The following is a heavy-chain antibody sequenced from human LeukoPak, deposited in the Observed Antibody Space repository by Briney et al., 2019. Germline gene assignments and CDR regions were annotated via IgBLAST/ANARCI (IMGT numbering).Heavy chain of an antibody. CDR3: ARAPQNIFDY. Sequence: PGGSLRLSCAASGFTFKRYHMSWVRQAPGKGLEWVSSISSSSSYIYYADSVKGRFTISRDNAKNSLYLQMNSLRAEDTAVYYCARAPQNIFDYWGQGTLVTVSS. D-gene: IGHD1/OR15-1a*01. V-gene: IGHV3-21*01. CDR2: ISSSSSYI. J-gene: IGHJ4*02. CDR1: GFTFKRYH.